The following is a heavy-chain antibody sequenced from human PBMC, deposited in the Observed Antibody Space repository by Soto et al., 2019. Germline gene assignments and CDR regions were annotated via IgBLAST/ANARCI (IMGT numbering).Heavy chain of an antibody. CDR3: ARGPRHYSSSSRGYFDY. V-gene: IGHV3-11*01. CDR2: ISSSGDII. D-gene: IGHD6-6*01. Sequence: GGSLRLSCAASGFTFSDYYMSWIRQAPGKGLEWISYISSSGDIIYYADSVKGRFTISRDNAKNSLYLQMNSLRAEDTAVYYCARGPRHYSSSSRGYFDYWGQGTLVTVSS. J-gene: IGHJ4*02. CDR1: GFTFSDYY.